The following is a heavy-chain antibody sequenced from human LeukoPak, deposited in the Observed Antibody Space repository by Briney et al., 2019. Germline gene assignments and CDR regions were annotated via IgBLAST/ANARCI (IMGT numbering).Heavy chain of an antibody. Sequence: GASVEIACTSFGFTVPNYLLHWVRQAPGQGLEWVGGIAPSVDTTNYAQKFRGRVTMTRDTSTSTVYMELSSLRSDDTAIYYCVREESGGYFDYWGQGTLVTVSS. CDR2: IAPSVDTT. D-gene: IGHD2-8*02. CDR1: GFTVPNYL. J-gene: IGHJ4*02. CDR3: VREESGGYFDY. V-gene: IGHV1-46*01.